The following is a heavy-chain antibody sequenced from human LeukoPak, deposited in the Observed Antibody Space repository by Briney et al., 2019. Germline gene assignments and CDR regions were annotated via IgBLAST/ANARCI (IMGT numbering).Heavy chain of an antibody. D-gene: IGHD3-9*01. CDR3: AKDWFYDILTGYYDY. CDR1: GFTVSSNY. Sequence: GGSLRLSCAASGFTVSSNYMSWVRQAPGKGLEWVSVIYSGGSTYYADSVKGRFTISRDNSKNTLYLQMNSLRAEDTAVYYCAKDWFYDILTGYYDYWGQGTLVTVSS. V-gene: IGHV3-66*01. CDR2: IYSGGST. J-gene: IGHJ4*02.